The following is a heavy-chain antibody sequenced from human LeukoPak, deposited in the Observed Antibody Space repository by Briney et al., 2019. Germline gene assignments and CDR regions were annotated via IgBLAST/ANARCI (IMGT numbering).Heavy chain of an antibody. Sequence: GGSLRLSCAASGFTFSNYAMTWVRQAPGKGLEWVSAISGGGGYTSTYYADSVKGRFTISRDNSKNTSYLQMNSLRAEDTAVYYCAKPPPDNYHYYYGMDVWGQGTTVTVSS. CDR1: GFTFSNYA. J-gene: IGHJ6*02. CDR2: ISGGGGYTST. V-gene: IGHV3-23*01. CDR3: AKPPPDNYHYYYGMDV.